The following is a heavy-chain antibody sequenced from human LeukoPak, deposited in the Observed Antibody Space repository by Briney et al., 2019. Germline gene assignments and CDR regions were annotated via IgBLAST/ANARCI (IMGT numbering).Heavy chain of an antibody. CDR2: FDPEDGET. Sequence: ASVKVSCKVSGYTLTELSMHWVRQAPGKGLEWMGGFDPEDGETIYARKFQGRVTMTEDTSTDTAYMELSSLRSEDTAVYYCATGRITMIVVVNPVAFDIWGQGTMVTVSS. D-gene: IGHD3-22*01. CDR1: GYTLTELS. V-gene: IGHV1-24*01. J-gene: IGHJ3*02. CDR3: ATGRITMIVVVNPVAFDI.